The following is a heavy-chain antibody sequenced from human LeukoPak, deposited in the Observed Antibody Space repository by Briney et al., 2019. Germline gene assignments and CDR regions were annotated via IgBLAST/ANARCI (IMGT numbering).Heavy chain of an antibody. CDR2: FDPEDGET. V-gene: IGHV1-24*01. Sequence: ASVKVSCKVSGYTLTELSMHWVRQAPGKGLEWMGGFDPEDGETIYAQKFQGRVTMTEDTSTDTAYMELSSLRSEDTAVYYCATAHITMVRGVIINWFDPWGQGTLVTVSS. D-gene: IGHD3-10*01. J-gene: IGHJ5*02. CDR3: ATAHITMVRGVIINWFDP. CDR1: GYTLTELS.